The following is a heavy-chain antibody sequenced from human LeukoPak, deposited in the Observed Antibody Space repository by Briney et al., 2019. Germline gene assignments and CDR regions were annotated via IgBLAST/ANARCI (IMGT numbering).Heavy chain of an antibody. J-gene: IGHJ4*02. CDR1: GFTFKNFG. Sequence: GGSLRRSCAASGFTFKNFGMHWVRQAPGKGLEWVAFIRYDGSNKYYADSVKGRFTISRDNSKNVLDLQLNSLRPEDTAFYYCAKVLTYYPGSGSYYPDFWGQGTLVTVSS. CDR2: IRYDGSNK. CDR3: AKVLTYYPGSGSYYPDF. V-gene: IGHV3-30*02. D-gene: IGHD3-10*01.